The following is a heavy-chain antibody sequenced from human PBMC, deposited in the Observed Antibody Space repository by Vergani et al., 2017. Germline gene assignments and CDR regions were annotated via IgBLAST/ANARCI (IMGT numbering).Heavy chain of an antibody. CDR2: IWYDGSNK. V-gene: IGHV3-33*01. J-gene: IGHJ4*02. CDR1: GFTFSSYG. CDR3: ARTYYYGSGSYFPVDY. Sequence: QVQLVESGGGVVQPGRSLRLSCAASGFTFSSYGMHWVRQAPGKGLEWVAVIWYDGSNKYYADSVKGRFTISSDNSKNTLYLQMNSLRAEDTAVYYCARTYYYGSGSYFPVDYWGQGTLVTVSS. D-gene: IGHD3-10*01.